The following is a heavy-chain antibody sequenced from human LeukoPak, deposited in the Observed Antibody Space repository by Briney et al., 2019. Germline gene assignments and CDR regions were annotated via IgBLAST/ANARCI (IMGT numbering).Heavy chain of an antibody. CDR2: IYPGESNA. V-gene: IGHV5-51*01. CDR3: ARLHDLGDSSWDY. CDR1: GCIFINHW. D-gene: IGHD6-13*01. J-gene: IGHJ4*02. Sequence: GESLKISCQGSGCIFINHWIGWVRQLPGKGLEWMGIIYPGESNARYRPSFQGQLTMSADKSINPAYLQWSSLKASDTAMYYCARLHDLGDSSWDYWGQGTLVTVSS.